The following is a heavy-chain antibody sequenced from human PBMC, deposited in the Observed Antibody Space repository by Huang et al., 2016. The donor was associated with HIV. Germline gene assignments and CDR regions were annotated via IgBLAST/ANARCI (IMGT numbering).Heavy chain of an antibody. J-gene: IGHJ4*02. CDR1: GFTSRTYT. CDR2: SSYNGGKK. CDR3: TREFTTSVQFFDL. D-gene: IGHD4-4*01. V-gene: IGHV3-30*04. Sequence: QVKLVESGGGVVQPGISLRLSCAASGFTSRTYTFHWVRQAPGKGLEWGAGSSYNGGKKFYADSVKGRFTISRDNSKNTVYLEVSSPRPEDSAVYYCTREFTTSVQFFDLWGQGTLVTVSS.